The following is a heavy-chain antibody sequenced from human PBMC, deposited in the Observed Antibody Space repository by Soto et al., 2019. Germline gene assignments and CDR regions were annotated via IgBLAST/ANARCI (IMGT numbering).Heavy chain of an antibody. Sequence: QVQLQQWGAGLLKPSETLSLTCAVYGGSFSGYYWSWIRQPPRKGLEWIWEINHSGSTNDNPSLKSRVTISVDTSKNQFSLKLNSVTAADTAVYYCARGSRRGIDYWGQGTLVTVSS. D-gene: IGHD3-16*01. V-gene: IGHV4-34*01. CDR1: GGSFSGYY. J-gene: IGHJ4*02. CDR3: ARGSRRGIDY. CDR2: INHSGST.